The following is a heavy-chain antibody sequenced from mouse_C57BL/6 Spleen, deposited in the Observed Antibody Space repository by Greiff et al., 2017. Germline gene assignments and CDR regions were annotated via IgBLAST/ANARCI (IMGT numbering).Heavy chain of an antibody. J-gene: IGHJ2*01. D-gene: IGHD1-1*01. V-gene: IGHV3-6*01. Sequence: EVHLVGSGPGLVKPSQSLSLTCSVTGYSITSGYYWNWIRQFPGNKLEWMGYISYDGSNNYNPSLKNRISITRDTSKNQFFLKLNSVTTEDTATYYCAREGTTVVARGYYFDYWGQGTTLTVSS. CDR3: AREGTTVVARGYYFDY. CDR1: GYSITSGYY. CDR2: ISYDGSN.